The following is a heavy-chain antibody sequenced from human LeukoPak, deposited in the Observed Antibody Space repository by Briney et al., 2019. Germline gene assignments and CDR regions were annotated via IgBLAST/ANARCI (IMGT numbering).Heavy chain of an antibody. V-gene: IGHV4-4*07. J-gene: IGHJ5*01. Sequence: SETLSLTCTVSGGSITTYYWSWIRQPAGKGLEWIGRIYPSGSTNYNPSLKSRVTMSVVTSKNQFSLKLTPVTAADTAVYYCARGLSPKQWLVPFDSWGQGTLVTVSS. CDR1: GGSITTYY. CDR2: IYPSGST. D-gene: IGHD6-19*01. CDR3: ARGLSPKQWLVPFDS.